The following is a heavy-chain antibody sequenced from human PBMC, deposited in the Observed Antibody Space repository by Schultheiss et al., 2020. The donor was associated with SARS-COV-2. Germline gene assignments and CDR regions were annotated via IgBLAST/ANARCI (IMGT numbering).Heavy chain of an antibody. CDR1: GFTFNTNA. CDR2: INSDGSST. CDR3: AKMGASSPTLDY. V-gene: IGHV3-74*01. J-gene: IGHJ4*02. Sequence: GGSLRLSCAASGFTFNTNAMHWVRQAPGKGLEWVSRINSDGSSTSYADSVKGRFTISRDNSKNTLYLQMNSLRAEDTAVYYCAKMGASSPTLDYWGQGTLVTVSS. D-gene: IGHD6-13*01.